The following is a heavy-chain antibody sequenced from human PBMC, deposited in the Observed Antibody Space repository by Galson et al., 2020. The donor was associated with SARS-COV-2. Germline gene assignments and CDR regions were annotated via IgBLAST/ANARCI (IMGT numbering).Heavy chain of an antibody. V-gene: IGHV5-51*01. CDR3: AKEVWVGNYYYGMDV. J-gene: IGHJ6*01. Sequence: GEPLKISCKRSGSSFTTYWIPWVRQMPGKGLAWIAIIYPGASATRYSPSFQGQVTISADRSISTAYLQWSSLKASDTAMYYCAKEVWVGNYYYGMDVWGQGTTVTVSS. D-gene: IGHD2-15*01. CDR1: GSSFTTYW. CDR2: IYPGASAT.